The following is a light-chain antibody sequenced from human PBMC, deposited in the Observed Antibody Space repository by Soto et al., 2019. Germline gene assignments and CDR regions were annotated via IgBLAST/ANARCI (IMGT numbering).Light chain of an antibody. Sequence: EIVLTQSPATLSLSPGERATLSCRASQSVSSSLAWYQQKLGQAPRLLIYEASDRATGIPARFSGSGSGTDFTLIISSLEPEDFAVYYCQQGSTWPWTFGQGTRWISN. J-gene: IGKJ1*01. CDR2: EAS. CDR1: QSVSSS. V-gene: IGKV3-11*01. CDR3: QQGSTWPWT.